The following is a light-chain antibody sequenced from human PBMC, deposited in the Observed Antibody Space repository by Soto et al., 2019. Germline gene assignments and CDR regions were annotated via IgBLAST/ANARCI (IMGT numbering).Light chain of an antibody. CDR1: SSDVGDYNF. J-gene: IGLJ1*01. Sequence: QSALTQPASVSGSPGQSITISCTGSSSDVGDYNFVSWYQQHPGKAPKLVIYNVNNRPSGVSNRFSGSKSTNTASLIISGLQAEDEALYFCSYHASRETVVFGSGTKVTVL. CDR2: NVN. CDR3: SYHASRETVV. V-gene: IGLV2-14*03.